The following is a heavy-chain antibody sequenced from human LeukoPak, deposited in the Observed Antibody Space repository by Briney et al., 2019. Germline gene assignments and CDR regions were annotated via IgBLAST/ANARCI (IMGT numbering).Heavy chain of an antibody. CDR3: ARDGTGYSSGRYYWFFDL. J-gene: IGHJ2*01. D-gene: IGHD6-19*01. Sequence: GASVKVSFKASGYTFTGYYMHWGRQAPGQGLEWMGWINPNSGGTNSAQKFQGRVTMTRDTSISTAYMELNRLTSDDTAVYYCARDGTGYSSGRYYWFFDLWGRGTLVTVSS. CDR1: GYTFTGYY. CDR2: INPNSGGT. V-gene: IGHV1-2*02.